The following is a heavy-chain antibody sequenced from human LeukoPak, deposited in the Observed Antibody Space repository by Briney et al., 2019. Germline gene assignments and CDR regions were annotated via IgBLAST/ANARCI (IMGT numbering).Heavy chain of an antibody. CDR3: ARAEKGGLDY. D-gene: IGHD3-16*01. Sequence: PGVSLRLSCAASGFTFSSYSMNWVRQAPGKGLEWVSSISSSSSYIYYADSVKGRFTISRDNAKNSLYLQMNSLRAEDTAVYYCARAEKGGLDYWGQGTLVTVSS. V-gene: IGHV3-21*01. CDR2: ISSSSSYI. J-gene: IGHJ4*02. CDR1: GFTFSSYS.